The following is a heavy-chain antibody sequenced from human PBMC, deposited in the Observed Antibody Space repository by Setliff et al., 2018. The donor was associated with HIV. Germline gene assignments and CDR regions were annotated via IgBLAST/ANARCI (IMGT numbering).Heavy chain of an antibody. D-gene: IGHD5-18*01. CDR3: AKSPNRYSPLDWFDP. CDR2: ISWNSGSI. V-gene: IGHV3-9*01. Sequence: QTGGSLRLSCAASGFTFDDYAMHWVRQAPGKGLEWVSGISWNSGSIGYADSVKGRFTISRDNAKNSLYLQMNSLRSEDTALYYCAKSPNRYSPLDWFDPWGQGTLVTV. J-gene: IGHJ5*02. CDR1: GFTFDDYA.